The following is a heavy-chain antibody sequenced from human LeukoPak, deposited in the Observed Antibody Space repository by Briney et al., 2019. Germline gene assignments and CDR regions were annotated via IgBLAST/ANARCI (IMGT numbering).Heavy chain of an antibody. Sequence: PSETLSLTCTVSGGSINSYYWSWIRQPAGKGLEWIGRIYSSGSTNYNPSLKSRVSMSVDTSRNQFSLKLTSVTAADTAVYYCARGGKATVVTMWGQGILVTVSS. V-gene: IGHV4-4*07. D-gene: IGHD4-23*01. CDR1: GGSINSYY. CDR2: IYSSGST. CDR3: ARGGKATVVTM. J-gene: IGHJ4*02.